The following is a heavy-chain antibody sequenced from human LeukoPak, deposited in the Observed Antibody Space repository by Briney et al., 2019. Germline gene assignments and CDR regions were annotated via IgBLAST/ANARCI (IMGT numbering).Heavy chain of an antibody. V-gene: IGHV3-9*01. D-gene: IGHD4-23*01. CDR1: GFTFDDYA. Sequence: GGSLRLSCAASGFTFDDYAMHWVRQAPGKGLEWVSGINWNSNNRGYADSVKGRFTISRDNAKNSLHLQMNSLRAEDTALYYCAKDLDGGFGGNFGTDGFHIWGQGTMVAVSS. CDR2: INWNSNNR. J-gene: IGHJ3*02. CDR3: AKDLDGGFGGNFGTDGFHI.